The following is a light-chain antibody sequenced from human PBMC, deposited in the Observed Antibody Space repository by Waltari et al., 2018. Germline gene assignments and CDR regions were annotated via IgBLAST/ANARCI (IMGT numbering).Light chain of an antibody. CDR3: QQYGSSPGT. CDR1: QSVSRSY. Sequence: EIVLTQSPGTLSLSPGERATLSCRASQSVSRSYLAWYQQKPGQAPRLISYGASSRATGIPDRFSGSGSGTDFTLTISRLEPEDVAVYYCQQYGSSPGTFGQGTKVEIK. V-gene: IGKV3-20*01. J-gene: IGKJ1*01. CDR2: GAS.